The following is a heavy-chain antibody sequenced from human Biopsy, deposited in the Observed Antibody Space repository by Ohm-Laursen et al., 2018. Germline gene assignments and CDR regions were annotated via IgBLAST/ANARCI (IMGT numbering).Heavy chain of an antibody. Sequence: GSLRLSCTASGFTFSDHYMDWVRQAPGKGLEWVGRSRNRANSYTTEYAASVKGRFTISRDDSENSLYLQMSSLKTEDTAVYWCARAPCSGNYCQLDYWGQGTLVTVSS. D-gene: IGHD3-22*01. V-gene: IGHV3-72*01. J-gene: IGHJ4*02. CDR2: SRNRANSYTT. CDR3: ARAPCSGNYCQLDY. CDR1: GFTFSDHY.